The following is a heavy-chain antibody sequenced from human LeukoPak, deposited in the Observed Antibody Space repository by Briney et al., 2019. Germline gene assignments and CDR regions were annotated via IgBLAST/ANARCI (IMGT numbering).Heavy chain of an antibody. Sequence: SETLSLTCLVSGGSISSYYWSWIRQPAGKGLEWIGRIYTSGSTNYNPSLKSRVTMSVDTSNNQFSLKLSSVTAADTAVYYCARVISSAWNGGWFDPWGREPWSPSPQ. CDR3: ARVISSAWNGGWFDP. D-gene: IGHD6-19*01. CDR1: GGSISSYY. CDR2: IYTSGST. V-gene: IGHV4-4*07. J-gene: IGHJ5*02.